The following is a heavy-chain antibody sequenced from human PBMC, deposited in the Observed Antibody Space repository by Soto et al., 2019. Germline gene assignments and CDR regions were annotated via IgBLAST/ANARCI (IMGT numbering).Heavy chain of an antibody. V-gene: IGHV1-69*01. CDR1: GCTFSIYA. Sequence: QVQLVQSGAEVKKPGSSVKVSCKASGCTFSIYAISWVRQAPGQGLEWMGGIIPIFGTANYAQKFQGRVTITADESSSTAYMELSSLRSADTAVYYCARGRAYCRGDCYSDYWGQGTLVTVSS. CDR2: IIPIFGTA. CDR3: ARGRAYCRGDCYSDY. J-gene: IGHJ4*02. D-gene: IGHD2-21*02.